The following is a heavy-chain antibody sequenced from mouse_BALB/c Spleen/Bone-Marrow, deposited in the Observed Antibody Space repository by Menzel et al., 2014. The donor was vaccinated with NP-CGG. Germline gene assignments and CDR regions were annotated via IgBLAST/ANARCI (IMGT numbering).Heavy chain of an antibody. CDR1: GYTFTNYW. V-gene: IGHV1-7*01. J-gene: IGHJ4*01. CDR2: INPSTGYT. D-gene: IGHD2-1*01. Sequence: QVQLQQSGAELAKPGASVKMSCKASGYTFTNYWMHWIKQRPGQGLEWIGYINPSTGYTEYNQKFKDKATSTADKSSSTAYMQLSSLTSEDSAVYYCARKGYGNYHYYAMDYWGQGTSVTVSS. CDR3: ARKGYGNYHYYAMDY.